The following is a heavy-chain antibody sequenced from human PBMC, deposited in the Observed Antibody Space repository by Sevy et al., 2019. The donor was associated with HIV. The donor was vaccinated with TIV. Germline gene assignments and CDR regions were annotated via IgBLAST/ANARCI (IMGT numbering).Heavy chain of an antibody. D-gene: IGHD5-12*01. V-gene: IGHV4-59*01. J-gene: IGHJ5*02. CDR1: GDSISTYY. Sequence: SETLSLTCTVSGDSISTYYWSWIRQPPGKGLEDIGYIYYTGSTKYNPSLKSRVTISVDTSKNQFSLKLRSVTAVDTAVYYCARAPPVRSGDDSLNWFDPWGQGTLVTVSS. CDR2: IYYTGST. CDR3: ARAPPVRSGDDSLNWFDP.